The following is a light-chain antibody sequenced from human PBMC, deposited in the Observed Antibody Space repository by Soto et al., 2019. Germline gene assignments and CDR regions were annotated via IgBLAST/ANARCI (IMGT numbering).Light chain of an antibody. CDR1: SSDVGGYNY. Sequence: QSALTQPASVSRSPGQSITISCTGTSSDVGGYNYVSWYQQHPGKAPKLVIFDVSDRPSGVSNRFSGSKSGNTASLTISGLRAEDEADYYCSSYTSSSTRVFGTGTKLTAL. CDR3: SSYTSSSTRV. V-gene: IGLV2-14*01. CDR2: DVS. J-gene: IGLJ1*01.